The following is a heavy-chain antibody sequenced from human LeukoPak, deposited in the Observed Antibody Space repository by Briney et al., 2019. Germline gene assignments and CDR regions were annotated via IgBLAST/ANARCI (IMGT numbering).Heavy chain of an antibody. V-gene: IGHV1-2*02. CDR3: ARWNDPTQNYYHYGMDV. CDR2: INPNSGGS. CDR1: GYRFSGYY. Sequence: AASVKVSCKASGYRFSGYYMYWVRQAPGQGLEWMGWINPNSGGSKYAQKFQGRVTMIRDTSISTAYMELNSLRSDDAAVYYCARWNDPTQNYYHYGMDVWGQGTTVTVSS. J-gene: IGHJ6*02. D-gene: IGHD1-1*01.